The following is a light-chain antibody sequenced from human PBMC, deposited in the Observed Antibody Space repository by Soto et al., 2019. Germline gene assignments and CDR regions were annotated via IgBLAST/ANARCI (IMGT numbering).Light chain of an antibody. CDR1: SSDVGGHNF. J-gene: IGLJ2*01. CDR3: CSYAGRYTAV. Sequence: QSALTQPRSVSGSPGQSVTISCTGTSSDVGGHNFVSWYQHYPGKAPQLLIYGVTNRTSGVPDRFSGSKSGNTASLTISGVQAEDEADYYCCSYAGRYTAVFGGGTKVTVL. V-gene: IGLV2-11*01. CDR2: GVT.